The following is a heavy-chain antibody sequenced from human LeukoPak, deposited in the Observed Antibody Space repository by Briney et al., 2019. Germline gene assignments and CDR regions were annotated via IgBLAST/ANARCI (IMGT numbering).Heavy chain of an antibody. CDR1: GFTFSSYA. J-gene: IGHJ4*02. D-gene: IGHD3-10*01. CDR3: AKPLNWGGFDY. Sequence: GGSLRLSCAASGFTFSSYAISWVRQAPGKGLGWVSAISGSGGSTPYADSVKGRFTISRDNSKNTLYLQMNSLRAEDTAVYYCAKPLNWGGFDYWGQGTLVTVSS. CDR2: ISGSGGST. V-gene: IGHV3-23*01.